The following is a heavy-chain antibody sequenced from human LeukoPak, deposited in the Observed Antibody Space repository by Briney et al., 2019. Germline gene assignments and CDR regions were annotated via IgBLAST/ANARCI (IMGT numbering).Heavy chain of an antibody. CDR1: GGSISSYY. CDR3: ARETTLGGDFDY. D-gene: IGHD2-21*01. CDR2: IYYSGST. V-gene: IGHV4-59*12. J-gene: IGHJ4*02. Sequence: SETLSLTCTVSGGSISSYYWSWIRQPPGKGLEWIGYIYYSGSTNYNPSLKSRVTISVDTSRNQFSLKLSSVTAADAAVYYCARETTLGGDFDYWGQGTLVTVSS.